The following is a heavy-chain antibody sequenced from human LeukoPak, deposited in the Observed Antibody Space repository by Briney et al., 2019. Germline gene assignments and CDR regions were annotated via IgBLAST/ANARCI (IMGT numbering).Heavy chain of an antibody. J-gene: IGHJ4*02. CDR2: IYYSGST. Sequence: PSQTLSLTCTVSGGSISSGGYSWSWIRQHPGKGLEWIGYIYYSGSTNYNPSLKSRVTISVDTSKNQFSLKLSSVTAADTAVYYCASLMGSRNYWGQGTLVTVSS. CDR3: ASLMGSRNY. V-gene: IGHV4-61*08. CDR1: GGSISSGGYS. D-gene: IGHD1-26*01.